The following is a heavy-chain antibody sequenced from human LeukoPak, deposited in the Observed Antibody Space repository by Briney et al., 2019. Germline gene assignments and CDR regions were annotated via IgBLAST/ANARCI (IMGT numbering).Heavy chain of an antibody. Sequence: GGSLRLSCAASGFTFSSYAMHWVRQAPGKGLEYVSAISSNGGSTYYADSVKGRFTISRDNSKNTLYLQMSSLRAEDTAVYYCARELPPVLTYYFDYWGQGTLVTVSS. CDR2: ISSNGGST. D-gene: IGHD2-8*02. CDR1: GFTFSSYA. V-gene: IGHV3-64D*09. J-gene: IGHJ4*02. CDR3: ARELPPVLTYYFDY.